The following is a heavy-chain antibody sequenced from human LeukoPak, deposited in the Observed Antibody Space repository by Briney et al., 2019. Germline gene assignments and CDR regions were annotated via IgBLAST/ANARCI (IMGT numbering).Heavy chain of an antibody. D-gene: IGHD3/OR15-3a*01. CDR1: GGSISSSSYY. Sequence: SETLSLTCTVSGGSISSSSYYWGWIRQPPGKGLEWIGSIYYSGSTYYNPSLKSRVTISVDTSKNQFSLKLSSVTAADTAVCYCARHEGDWTYYFDYWGQGTLVTVSS. J-gene: IGHJ4*02. CDR3: ARHEGDWTYYFDY. V-gene: IGHV4-39*01. CDR2: IYYSGST.